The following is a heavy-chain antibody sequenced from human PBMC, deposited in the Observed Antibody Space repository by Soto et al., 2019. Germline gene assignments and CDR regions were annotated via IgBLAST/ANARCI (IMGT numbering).Heavy chain of an antibody. J-gene: IGHJ4*02. Sequence: QVQLVESGGGVVQPGRSLRLSCAASGFTFSSYVMHWVRQAPGKGLEWLALISYDGSNKYYADSVKGRFTISRDNSKNTLYLQVNSRRTEDTAVYYCARGLKSYGTGYSDYWGQGTLVTVSS. D-gene: IGHD5-18*01. V-gene: IGHV3-30-3*01. CDR2: ISYDGSNK. CDR3: ARGLKSYGTGYSDY. CDR1: GFTFSSYV.